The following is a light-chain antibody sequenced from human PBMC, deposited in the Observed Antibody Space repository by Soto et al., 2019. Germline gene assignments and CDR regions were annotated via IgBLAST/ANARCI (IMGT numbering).Light chain of an antibody. J-gene: IGKJ1*01. CDR1: QSIRNY. CDR3: QQTDSTPQT. Sequence: DIQMTQSPSSLSASVGDRVTISCRASQSIRNYVSWYQQKPGTAPKLLIRAASTLQSGFTSRFSGSGSGTDFTLTISSLQIEDFATYFCQQTDSTPQTFGQGTNVEI. CDR2: AAS. V-gene: IGKV1-39*01.